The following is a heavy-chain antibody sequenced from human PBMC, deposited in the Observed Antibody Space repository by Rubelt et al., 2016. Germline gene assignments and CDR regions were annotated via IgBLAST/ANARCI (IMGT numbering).Heavy chain of an antibody. Sequence: QVQLQQWGAGLLKPSETLSLTCAVYGGSFSGYYWSWIRQPPGKGLEWIGDINKSGNTDYNPSLKSRVTISVDTSKNQFSLKLMSVTAADTAVYYCVTYGGTYQFDDWGQGTLVTVSS. CDR2: INKSGNT. D-gene: IGHD2-21*01. CDR1: GGSFSGYY. J-gene: IGHJ4*02. CDR3: VTYGGTYQFDD. V-gene: IGHV4-34*01.